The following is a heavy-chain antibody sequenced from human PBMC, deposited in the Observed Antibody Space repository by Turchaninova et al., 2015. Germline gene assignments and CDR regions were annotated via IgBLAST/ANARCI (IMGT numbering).Heavy chain of an antibody. J-gene: IGHJ4*02. D-gene: IGHD2-15*01. CDR2: IYYSGST. CDR1: GGSIGSSSYY. CDR3: ARRSYCSGGSCYSY. V-gene: IGHV4-39*01. Sequence: QLQLQESGPGVVKPSETLSLTCTVSGGSIGSSSYYWGWIRQPPGKGLEWIGSIYYSGSTYYNPSLKSRVTISVDTSKNQFSLKLSSVTAADTAVYYCARRSYCSGGSCYSYWGQGTLVTVSS.